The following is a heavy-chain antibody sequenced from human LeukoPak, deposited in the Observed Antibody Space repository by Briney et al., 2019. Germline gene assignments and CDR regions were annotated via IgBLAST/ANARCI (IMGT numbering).Heavy chain of an antibody. J-gene: IGHJ6*03. V-gene: IGHV4-61*08. CDR1: GGSISSGDYY. CDR2: IYYSGST. D-gene: IGHD6-6*01. CDR3: AREGNIAARPSYYYYMDV. Sequence: SQTLSLTCTVSGGSISSGDYYWSWIRQPPGKGLEWIGYIYYSGSTNYNPSLKSRVTISVDTSKNQFSLKLSSVTAADTAVYYCAREGNIAARPSYYYYMDVWGKGTTVTVSS.